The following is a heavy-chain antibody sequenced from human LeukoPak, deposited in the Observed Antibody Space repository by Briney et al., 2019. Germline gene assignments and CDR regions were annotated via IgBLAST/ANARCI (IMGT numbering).Heavy chain of an antibody. CDR3: ARANFLYCSSTTCLFDY. V-gene: IGHV1-2*02. CDR2: INPNDGDT. J-gene: IGHJ4*02. CDR1: GYTFTDYY. D-gene: IGHD2-2*01. Sequence: ASVKVSCKASGYTFTDYYMHWVRQAPGQGFEWMGWINPNDGDTNYAQKFRGRVTMTRDTSISTAHMEVSRLRSDDTAVYYCARANFLYCSSTTCLFDYWGQGTLVTVSS.